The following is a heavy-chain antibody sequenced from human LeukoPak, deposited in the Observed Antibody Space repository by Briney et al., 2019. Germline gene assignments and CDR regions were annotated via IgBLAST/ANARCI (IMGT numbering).Heavy chain of an antibody. D-gene: IGHD3-3*01. CDR2: IYHSGST. V-gene: IGHV4-4*07. Sequence: SETLSLTCTVSGGSISSYSWSWIRQPAGKGLEWIGSIYHSGSTYYNPSLKSRVTISVDTSKNQFSLKLSSVTAADTAVYYCARVLHDFWSGYYFDCWGQGTLVTVSS. CDR3: ARVLHDFWSGYYFDC. CDR1: GGSISSYS. J-gene: IGHJ4*02.